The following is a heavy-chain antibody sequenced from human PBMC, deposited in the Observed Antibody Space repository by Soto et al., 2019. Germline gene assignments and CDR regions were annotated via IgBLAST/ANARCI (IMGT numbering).Heavy chain of an antibody. V-gene: IGHV3-30-3*01. Sequence: QVQLVESGGGVVQPGSSRRLSCAASGFPFSGYAIPGVRRAPGKGPEWGAVISYDGSSKTYADSVKGQFTISRDNSKNSLFLQMNNLRPEDTAVYYCARRNSDYSSVWSDAFDIWGQGTMVTVSS. J-gene: IGHJ3*02. CDR2: ISYDGSSK. CDR3: ARRNSDYSSVWSDAFDI. CDR1: GFPFSGYA. D-gene: IGHD6-19*01.